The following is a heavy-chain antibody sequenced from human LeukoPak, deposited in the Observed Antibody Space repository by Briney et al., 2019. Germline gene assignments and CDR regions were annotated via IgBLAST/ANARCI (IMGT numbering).Heavy chain of an antibody. CDR2: FYSSGST. D-gene: IGHD6-6*01. J-gene: IGHJ5*02. V-gene: IGHV4-4*07. CDR3: ARDFSSKNWFDT. Sequence: SETLSLTCTVFGGSLTTYSWSWLRQPPGRGLEWIGRFYSSGSTDYNPSLKSRVTMSVDTSKNQVSLKLSSVTAADTAIYYCARDFSSKNWFDTWGQGTLVTVSS. CDR1: GGSLTTYS.